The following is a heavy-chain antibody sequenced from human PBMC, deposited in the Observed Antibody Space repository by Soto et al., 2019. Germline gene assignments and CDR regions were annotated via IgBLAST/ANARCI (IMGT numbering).Heavy chain of an antibody. D-gene: IGHD6-19*01. J-gene: IGHJ5*02. Sequence: ASVKVSCKASGYTFTSYGISWVRQAPGQGREWMEWISAYNGNTNYAQKLQGRVTMTTDTSTSTAYMELRSLRSDDTAVYYCARDPWIAVAGIIRDHWFDPWGQGXLVTVSS. CDR2: ISAYNGNT. V-gene: IGHV1-18*04. CDR1: GYTFTSYG. CDR3: ARDPWIAVAGIIRDHWFDP.